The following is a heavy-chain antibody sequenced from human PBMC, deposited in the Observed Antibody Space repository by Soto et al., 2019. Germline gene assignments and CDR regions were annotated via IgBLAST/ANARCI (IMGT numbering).Heavy chain of an antibody. J-gene: IGHJ6*02. CDR2: MNAKSGDT. V-gene: IGHV1-8*01. CDR1: GYTFSDFD. D-gene: IGHD3-16*01. Sequence: ASVKVSCKASGYTFSDFDINWLRQAAGQGPEWMGWMNAKSGDTFSAQRLQGKFNMTWDTSLSTAYMEVGSLTSDDAAIYSCARGNPFNYAVFDVLGRGLTVAVSS. CDR3: ARGNPFNYAVFDV.